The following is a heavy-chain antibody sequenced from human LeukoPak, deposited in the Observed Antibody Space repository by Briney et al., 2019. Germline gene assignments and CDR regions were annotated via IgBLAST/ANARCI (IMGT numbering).Heavy chain of an antibody. CDR2: MNPNSGNT. D-gene: IGHD3-10*01. Sequence: ASVKVSCKASGYTFTSYDINWVRQATGQGLEWMGWMNPNSGNTGYAQKFQGRVTITRNTSISTAYMELSSLRSEDTAVYYCARGLLLWFGERRGFDYWGQGTLVTVSS. CDR1: GYTFTSYD. CDR3: ARGLLLWFGERRGFDY. V-gene: IGHV1-8*03. J-gene: IGHJ4*02.